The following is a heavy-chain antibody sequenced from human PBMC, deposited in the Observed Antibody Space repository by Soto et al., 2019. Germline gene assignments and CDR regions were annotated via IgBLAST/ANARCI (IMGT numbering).Heavy chain of an antibody. CDR3: ERGRYGDY. V-gene: IGHV1-18*01. CDR1: GYAFTTYG. CDR2: ISAHNGNT. J-gene: IGHJ4*02. D-gene: IGHD1-1*01. Sequence: QVHLVQSGAEVKKPGASVKVSCKGSGYAFTTYGITWVRQAPGQGLEWMGWISAHNGNTNYAQKLQGRVTVTRDTSTSTAYMELRSLRSDDTAVYYCERGRYGDYWCQGALVTVSS.